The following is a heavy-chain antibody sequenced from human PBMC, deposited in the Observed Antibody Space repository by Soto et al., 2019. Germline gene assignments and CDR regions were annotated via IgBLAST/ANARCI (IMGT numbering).Heavy chain of an antibody. Sequence: PSWSLRLSCAPRGFTGGSCTIHWFRQAPGKGLEWVAVISYDGSNKYYADSVKGRFTISRDNSKNTLYLQMNSLRAEDTAVYYCARDRGGFSRYYYYGMDVWGQGTTVTSP. J-gene: IGHJ6*02. D-gene: IGHD3-10*01. CDR1: GFTGGSCT. CDR2: ISYDGSNK. CDR3: ARDRGGFSRYYYYGMDV. V-gene: IGHV3-30-3*01.